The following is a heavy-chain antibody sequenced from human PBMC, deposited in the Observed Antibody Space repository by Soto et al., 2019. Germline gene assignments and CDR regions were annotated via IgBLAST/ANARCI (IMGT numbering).Heavy chain of an antibody. CDR2: ISYSGST. CDR1: GGSISSSSYH. J-gene: IGHJ4*02. Sequence: KASETLSLTCSVSGGSISSSSYHWGWIRQPPGKGLEWIGTISYSGSTYYNPSLKSRVTISVDTSKNQFSLRLNSVTAADTAVYYCARRPYYDILTGYYSDYWGQGTLVTVSS. V-gene: IGHV4-39*01. CDR3: ARRPYYDILTGYYSDY. D-gene: IGHD3-9*01.